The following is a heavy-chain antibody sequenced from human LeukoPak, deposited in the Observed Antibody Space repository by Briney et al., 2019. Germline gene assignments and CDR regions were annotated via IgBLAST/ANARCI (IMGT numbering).Heavy chain of an antibody. Sequence: PSETLSLTCTVSGGSISSYYWSWIRQPPGKGLEWIGYIYYSGSTNYNPSLKSRVTISVDTSKNQFSLKLSSVTAADTAVYYCARDRDDILTGYPLGFDPWGQGTLVTVSS. J-gene: IGHJ5*02. CDR3: ARDRDDILTGYPLGFDP. D-gene: IGHD3-9*01. CDR1: GGSISSYY. V-gene: IGHV4-59*01. CDR2: IYYSGST.